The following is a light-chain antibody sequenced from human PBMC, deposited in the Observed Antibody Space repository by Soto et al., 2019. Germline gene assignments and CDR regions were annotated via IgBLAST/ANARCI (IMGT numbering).Light chain of an antibody. V-gene: IGKV3D-20*02. Sequence: EIVLTQSPGTLSLSPGERATLSCRASQSVSSSYLAWYQQKPGQAPRLLIYGASSRATGIPDRFSGSGSGTDFTLTISRLEPEDFAVYYCQQRRTWPLTFGGGTRVDFK. CDR1: QSVSSSY. J-gene: IGKJ4*01. CDR2: GAS. CDR3: QQRRTWPLT.